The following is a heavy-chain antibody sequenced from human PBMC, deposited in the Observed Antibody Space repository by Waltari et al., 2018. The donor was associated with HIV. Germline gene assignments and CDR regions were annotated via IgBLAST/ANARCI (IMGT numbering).Heavy chain of an antibody. Sequence: QVRLVESGAGVFQPGRPLTGSCAASGFTFSTSAMRWVRPAPGKGLEWVALISDDGSKKYFADSVKGRFTISRDNSKRTLFLQMNSLRTEDTAVYFCAKAKDTGGYYYYFDYWGQGVLVTVSS. J-gene: IGHJ4*02. D-gene: IGHD3-22*01. CDR2: ISDDGSKK. V-gene: IGHV3-30*18. CDR1: GFTFSTSA. CDR3: AKAKDTGGYYYYFDY.